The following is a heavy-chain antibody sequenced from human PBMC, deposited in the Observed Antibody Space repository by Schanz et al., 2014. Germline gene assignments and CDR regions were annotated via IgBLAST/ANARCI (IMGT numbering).Heavy chain of an antibody. D-gene: IGHD3-22*01. CDR1: GFSFGTYA. CDR3: AKDISDTSGKDDY. Sequence: EVHLLESGGGLVQPGGSLRLSCAASGFSFGTYAMSWVRQAPGKGLLWVSSISGTGGDDTYSADSVEGRFTISRDNSKNTLFLQMNSLRVEDSAIDYCAKDISDTSGKDDYWGQGTLVTVSS. CDR2: ISGTGGDDT. V-gene: IGHV3-23*01. J-gene: IGHJ4*02.